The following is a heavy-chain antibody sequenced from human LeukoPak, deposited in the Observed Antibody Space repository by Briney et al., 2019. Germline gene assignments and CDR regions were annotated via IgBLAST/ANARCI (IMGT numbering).Heavy chain of an antibody. V-gene: IGHV3-64*01. J-gene: IGHJ6*02. CDR2: ISSSGGST. Sequence: PGGSLRLSCAASGFTFSSYAMHWVRQAPGKELEYVSAISSSGGSTYYANSVKGRFTISRDNSKNTLYLQMGSLRAEDMAVYYCARADGYCSGGSCYYYYGMDVWGQGTTVTVSS. CDR3: ARADGYCSGGSCYYYYGMDV. CDR1: GFTFSSYA. D-gene: IGHD2-15*01.